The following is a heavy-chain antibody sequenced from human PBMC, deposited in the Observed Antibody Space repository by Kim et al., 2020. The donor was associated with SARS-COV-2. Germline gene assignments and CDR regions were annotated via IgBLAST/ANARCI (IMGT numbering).Heavy chain of an antibody. V-gene: IGHV5-51*01. Sequence: YSQSFQGQFTISADKSISTAYLQWSSLKASDTAMYYCARPGGYYYDSMDYWDQGTLVTVSS. CDR3: ARPGGYYYDSMDY. J-gene: IGHJ4*02. D-gene: IGHD3-22*01.